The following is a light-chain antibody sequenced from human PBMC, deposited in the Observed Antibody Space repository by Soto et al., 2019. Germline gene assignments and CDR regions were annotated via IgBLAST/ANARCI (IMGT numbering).Light chain of an antibody. Sequence: EIGLTHCPATLSLSPGERATLSCRASQSVSTYLAWYQQKPGQAPRLLIFDASNRATGIPARFSGSGSGTELTLTISSLQSEAFAVYYCQQFNIWPRKFGQGTKV. CDR3: QQFNIWPRK. V-gene: IGKV3-11*01. CDR2: DAS. CDR1: QSVSTY. J-gene: IGKJ1*01.